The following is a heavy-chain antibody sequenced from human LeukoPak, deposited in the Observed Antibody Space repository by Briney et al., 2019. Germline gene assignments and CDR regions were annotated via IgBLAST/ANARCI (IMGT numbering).Heavy chain of an antibody. J-gene: IGHJ3*02. CDR2: IIPIFGTA. CDR3: AILRWGGNPLDAFDI. CDR1: GYTFTSYD. V-gene: IGHV1-69*05. D-gene: IGHD4-23*01. Sequence: GASVKVSCKASGYTFTSYDINWVRQAPGQGLEWMGRIIPIFGTANYAQKFQGRVTITTDESTSTAYMELSSLRSEDTAVYYCAILRWGGNPLDAFDIWGQGTMVTVSS.